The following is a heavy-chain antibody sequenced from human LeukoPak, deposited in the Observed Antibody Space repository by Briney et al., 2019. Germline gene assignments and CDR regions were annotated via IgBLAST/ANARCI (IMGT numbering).Heavy chain of an antibody. CDR1: GYTFTSYY. J-gene: IGHJ6*02. D-gene: IGHD3-22*01. V-gene: IGHV1-46*01. CDR2: INPSGGST. Sequence: ASVKVSCKASGYTFTSYYMHWVRQAPGQGLEWTGIINPSGGSTSYAQKFQGRVTMTRDTSTSTVYMELSSLRSEDTAVYYCARGNYDSSGYYYYYYGMDVWGQGTTVTVSS. CDR3: ARGNYDSSGYYYYYYGMDV.